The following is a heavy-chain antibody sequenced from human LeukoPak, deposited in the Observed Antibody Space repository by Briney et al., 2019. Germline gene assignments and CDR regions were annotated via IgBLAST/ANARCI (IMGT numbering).Heavy chain of an antibody. V-gene: IGHV3-43*02. Sequence: PGGSLRLSCAASGFTFDDYAMHWVRHAPGKGLEWVSLISGDGGSTYYADSVKGRFTISRDNSKNSLYLQMNSLRAEDMALYYCAKDNYYDSSGYFDYWGQGTLVTVSS. CDR1: GFTFDDYA. J-gene: IGHJ4*02. D-gene: IGHD3-22*01. CDR2: ISGDGGST. CDR3: AKDNYYDSSGYFDY.